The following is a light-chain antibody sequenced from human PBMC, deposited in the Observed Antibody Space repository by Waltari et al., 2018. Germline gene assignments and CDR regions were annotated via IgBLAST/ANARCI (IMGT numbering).Light chain of an antibody. V-gene: IGLV2-14*03. CDR3: TSYTNSGTLGA. Sequence: QSALTQPASVSGFLGQSIPLSCTGTSSDVGDNNFVSWYQQHPGKAPKLVIFDVSRRPSGVSNRFSGSKSGNTASLAISGLQAEDEADYYCTSYTNSGTLGAFGTGTTVTVL. CDR2: DVS. CDR1: SSDVGDNNF. J-gene: IGLJ1*01.